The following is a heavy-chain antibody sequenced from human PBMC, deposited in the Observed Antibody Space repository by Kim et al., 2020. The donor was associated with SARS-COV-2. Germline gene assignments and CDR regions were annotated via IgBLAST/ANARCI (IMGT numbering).Heavy chain of an antibody. CDR3: AGRYCSSTSCYEASWFDP. V-gene: IGHV4-4*07. D-gene: IGHD2-2*01. Sequence: SETLSLTCTVSGGSISSYYWSWIRQPAGKGLEWIGRIYTSGSTNYNPSLKSRVTMSVDTSKNQFSLKLSSVTAADTAVYYCAGRYCSSTSCYEASWFDPWGQGTLVTVSS. CDR2: IYTSGST. CDR1: GGSISSYY. J-gene: IGHJ5*02.